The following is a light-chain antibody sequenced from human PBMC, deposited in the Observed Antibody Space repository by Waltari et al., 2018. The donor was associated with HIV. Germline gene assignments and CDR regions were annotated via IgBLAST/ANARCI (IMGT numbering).Light chain of an antibody. CDR3: SSFTTSITVV. CDR2: DVS. J-gene: IGLJ2*01. V-gene: IGLV2-18*02. Sequence: QSALTQPPSVSGSLGQSVTISCTGTSSDVGNYNEVSWYQQSPGTAPKLTIYDVSNRLSGVPDLVSGSKSANTASLTISGLQAEDEADYYCSSFTTSITVVFGGGTKLTVL. CDR1: SSDVGNYNE.